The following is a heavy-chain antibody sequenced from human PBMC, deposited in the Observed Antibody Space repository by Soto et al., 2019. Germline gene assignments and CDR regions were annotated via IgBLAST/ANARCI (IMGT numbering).Heavy chain of an antibody. J-gene: IGHJ4*02. Sequence: GGSLRLSCAASGFPFGENAMSWVRQAPGKGLEWVSGISDSGATTYYADSVRGRFTISRDNSKNTLYLQMKSLRAEDSASYYCAKEDTSSGSLDYWGQGALVTVST. CDR3: AKEDTSSGSLDY. V-gene: IGHV3-23*01. CDR1: GFPFGENA. CDR2: ISDSGATT. D-gene: IGHD6-19*01.